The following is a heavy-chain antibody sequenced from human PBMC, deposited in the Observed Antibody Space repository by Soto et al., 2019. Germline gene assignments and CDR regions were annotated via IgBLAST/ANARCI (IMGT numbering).Heavy chain of an antibody. V-gene: IGHV3-30-3*01. CDR3: ARDRGPTVIYQYYFEY. J-gene: IGHJ4*01. CDR1: GFTFSSYA. D-gene: IGHD4-17*01. Sequence: WGSLRLSCAASGFTFSSYAMHWVRQAPGKGLEWVAVISYDGSNKYYADSVKGRFTISRDNSKNTLYLQMNSLRAEDTAVYYCARDRGPTVIYQYYFEYWGHGTLVNDSP. CDR2: ISYDGSNK.